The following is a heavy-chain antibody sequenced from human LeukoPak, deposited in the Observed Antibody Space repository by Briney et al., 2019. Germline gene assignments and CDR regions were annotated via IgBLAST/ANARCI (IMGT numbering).Heavy chain of an antibody. CDR2: IYYTAST. CDR3: ARGLVVVTASTPDAFDI. J-gene: IGHJ3*02. Sequence: SETLSLTCTVPGGSISSGDYCWGWIRQPPGKGLEWIGYIYYTASTYYNPSLKSRVTISVDTSKNQFSLKLSSVTAADTAVYYCARGLVVVTASTPDAFDIWGQGTMVTVSS. V-gene: IGHV4-30-4*01. CDR1: GGSISSGDYC. D-gene: IGHD2-21*02.